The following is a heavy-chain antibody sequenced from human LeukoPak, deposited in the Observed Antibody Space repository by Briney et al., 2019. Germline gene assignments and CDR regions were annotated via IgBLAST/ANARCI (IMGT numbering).Heavy chain of an antibody. J-gene: IGHJ6*03. CDR3: VRETGTIGYYMDV. D-gene: IGHD2-15*01. CDR2: IHRDGGMT. CDR1: GFTFTGNS. Sequence: AGGSLRLSCAASGFTFTGNSMPWVRQGPGKGLVWVARIHRDGGMTRYADSVEGRFTISRDNAKNTLYLQMNSLRAEDTAIYYCVRETGTIGYYMDVWGKGTTVTVSS. V-gene: IGHV3-74*01.